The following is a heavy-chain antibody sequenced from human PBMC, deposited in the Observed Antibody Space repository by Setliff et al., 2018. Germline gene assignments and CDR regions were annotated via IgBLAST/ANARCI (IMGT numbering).Heavy chain of an antibody. CDR3: ASNGVVVAGTGGDY. J-gene: IGHJ4*02. V-gene: IGHV3-23*01. D-gene: IGHD6-19*01. Sequence: PGGSLRLSCGTSGFTFDVSGMSWVRQAPGKGLEWVSGISGSGGSTYYADSVKGRFTISRDNSKNTLYLQMNSLRAEDTAVYYCASNGVVVAGTGGDYWGQGTLVTVSS. CDR1: GFTFDVSG. CDR2: ISGSGGST.